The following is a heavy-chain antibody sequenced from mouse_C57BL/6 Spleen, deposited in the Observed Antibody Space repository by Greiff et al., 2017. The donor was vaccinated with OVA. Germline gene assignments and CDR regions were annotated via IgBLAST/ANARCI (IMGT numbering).Heavy chain of an antibody. CDR3: ARAYYSNYGYWYFDV. Sequence: VQLQQPGAELVKPGASVKLSCKASGYTFTSYWMQWVKQRPGQGLEWIGEIDPSDSYTNYNQKFKGKATLTVDTSSSTAYMQLSSLTSEDSAVYYCARAYYSNYGYWYFDVWGTGTTVTVSS. CDR2: IDPSDSYT. J-gene: IGHJ1*03. V-gene: IGHV1-50*01. CDR1: GYTFTSYW. D-gene: IGHD2-5*01.